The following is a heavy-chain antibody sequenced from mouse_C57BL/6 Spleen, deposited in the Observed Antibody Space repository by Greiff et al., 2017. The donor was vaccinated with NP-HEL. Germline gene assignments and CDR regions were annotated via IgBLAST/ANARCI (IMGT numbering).Heavy chain of an antibody. V-gene: IGHV2-2*01. CDR3: ARHSGDHAMDY. CDR1: GFSLTSYG. Sequence: VQLQQSGPGLVQPSQSLSITCTVSGFSLTSYGVHWVRQSPGKGLEWLGVIWSGGSTDYNAAFISRLSISKDNSKSQVFFKMNSLQADDTAIYYCARHSGDHAMDYWGQGTSVTVSS. CDR2: IWSGGST. J-gene: IGHJ4*01.